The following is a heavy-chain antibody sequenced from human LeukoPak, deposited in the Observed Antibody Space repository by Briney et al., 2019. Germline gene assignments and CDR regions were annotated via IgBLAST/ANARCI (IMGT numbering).Heavy chain of an antibody. CDR2: IYHSGST. CDR1: GASITSSGYY. D-gene: IGHD1-26*01. Sequence: SETLSLTCTVSGASITSSGYYWGWIRQPPGKGLEWIGTIYHSGSTYYNPSLKSRVTISVDTSKNQFSLRLSSVTAADTAVYYCARVSGSYPDYWGQGTLVTVSS. V-gene: IGHV4-39*07. J-gene: IGHJ4*02. CDR3: ARVSGSYPDY.